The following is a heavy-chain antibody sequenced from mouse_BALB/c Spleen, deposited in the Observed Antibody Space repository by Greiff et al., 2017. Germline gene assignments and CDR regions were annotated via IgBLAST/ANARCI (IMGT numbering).Heavy chain of an antibody. Sequence: VQLQQSGAELVRPGTSVKISCKASGYAFTNYWLGWVKQRPGHGLEWIGDIYPGSGNTYYNEKFKGKATLTADKSSSTAYMQLSSLTSEDSAVYFCARRDGNYYFDVWGAGTTVTVSS. D-gene: IGHD2-1*01. CDR3: ARRDGNYYFDV. CDR2: IYPGSGNT. V-gene: IGHV1-63*01. CDR1: GYAFTNYW. J-gene: IGHJ1*01.